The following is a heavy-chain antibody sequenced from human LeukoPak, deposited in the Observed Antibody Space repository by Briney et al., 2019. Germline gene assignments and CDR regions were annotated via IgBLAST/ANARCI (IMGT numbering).Heavy chain of an antibody. D-gene: IGHD3-10*01. J-gene: IGHJ4*02. V-gene: IGHV4-34*01. CDR2: INHSGST. CDR3: ARGFRGPNFDH. CDR1: GFTLSSYE. Sequence: GSLRLSCTVSGFTLSSYEMSWIRQPPGKGLEWIGEINHSGSTNYNPSLKSRVTISVDTSKNQFSLKLSSVTAADTAVYFCARGFRGPNFDHWGQGTLVTVSS.